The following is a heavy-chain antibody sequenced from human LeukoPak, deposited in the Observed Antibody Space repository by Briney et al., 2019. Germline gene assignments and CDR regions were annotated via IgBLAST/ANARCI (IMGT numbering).Heavy chain of an antibody. J-gene: IGHJ3*02. CDR2: ISGWGGST. CDR1: GFTFSRYA. Sequence: GGSLSLSCAASGFTFSRYAMSWARHAPGKGREWVSDISGWGGSTYHADPVKGGFTISQDNTKNKLYLQMNSLRAEDTAVYYCAKSESSSWSDAFDSWGEGTMVAVSS. CDR3: AKSESSSWSDAFDS. V-gene: IGHV3-23*01. D-gene: IGHD6-13*01.